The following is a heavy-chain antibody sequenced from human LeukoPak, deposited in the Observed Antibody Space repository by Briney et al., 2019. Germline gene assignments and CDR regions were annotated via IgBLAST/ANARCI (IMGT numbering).Heavy chain of an antibody. CDR1: GFTVSSNY. CDR3: ARRSPGTSSLFYYYMDV. CDR2: IYSGGST. D-gene: IGHD1-26*01. Sequence: TGGSLRLSCAASGFTVSSNYMSWVRQAPGKGLEWVSVIYSGGSTYYADSVKGRFTISRDNAKNSLYLQMTTLQAEDTAVYYCARRSPGTSSLFYYYMDVWGKGTTVTVSS. V-gene: IGHV3-53*01. J-gene: IGHJ6*03.